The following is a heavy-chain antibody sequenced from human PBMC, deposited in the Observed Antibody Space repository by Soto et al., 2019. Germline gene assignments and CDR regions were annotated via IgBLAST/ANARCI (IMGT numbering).Heavy chain of an antibody. J-gene: IGHJ4*02. CDR2: IYYSGST. D-gene: IGHD3-10*01. Sequence: QVQLQESGPGLVKPSQTLSLTCTVSGGSISSGDYYWSWIRQPPGKGLEWIGYIYYSGSTYYNPSLKSRVNISLDTYKYQCSLKLSSVTAADPAVYYCARADGSGSYCDYWGQGTLVTVS. V-gene: IGHV4-30-4*01. CDR3: ARADGSGSYCDY. CDR1: GGSISSGDYY.